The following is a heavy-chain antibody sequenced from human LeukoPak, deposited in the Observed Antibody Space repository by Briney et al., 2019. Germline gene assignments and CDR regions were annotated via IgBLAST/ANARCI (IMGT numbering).Heavy chain of an antibody. D-gene: IGHD6-25*01. CDR2: ISRSGSAI. J-gene: IGHJ6*03. V-gene: IGHV3-11*04. CDR1: GFTFSDYY. Sequence: GGSLRLSCAASGFTFSDYYMIWIRQAPGKGLEWVSYISRSGSAIYYADSVKGRFTISRDNAKNSLYLQMNSLRADDTAVYYCARFAAGGSYYYYMDVWGKGTTVTVSS. CDR3: ARFAAGGSYYYYMDV.